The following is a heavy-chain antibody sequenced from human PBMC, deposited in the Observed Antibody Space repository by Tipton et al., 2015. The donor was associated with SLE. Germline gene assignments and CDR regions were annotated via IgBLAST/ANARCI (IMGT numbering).Heavy chain of an antibody. CDR2: IYYSGST. CDR1: GGSVSSGSYY. J-gene: IGHJ4*02. Sequence: TLSLICTVSGGSVSSGSYYWSWIRQPPGKGLEWIGSIYYSGSTYYNPSLKSRVTISVDTSKNQFSLKLSSVTAADTAVYYCARRPSSGRDYWGQGTLVTVSS. D-gene: IGHD3-22*01. CDR3: ARRPSSGRDY. V-gene: IGHV4-39*07.